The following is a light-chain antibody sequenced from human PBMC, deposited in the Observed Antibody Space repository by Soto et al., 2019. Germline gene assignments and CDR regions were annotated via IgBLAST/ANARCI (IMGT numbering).Light chain of an antibody. J-gene: IGKJ5*01. Sequence: ILLTQSPSSLSASVGDRVTITCRASQGIDTSLAWYQQKPGKAPKLLIYAASNFQSGVPSRFSSSGSGTHFTLTISSLQPEDFATYYCQQLHGYPITFGQGTRLEIK. V-gene: IGKV1-9*01. CDR2: AAS. CDR3: QQLHGYPIT. CDR1: QGIDTS.